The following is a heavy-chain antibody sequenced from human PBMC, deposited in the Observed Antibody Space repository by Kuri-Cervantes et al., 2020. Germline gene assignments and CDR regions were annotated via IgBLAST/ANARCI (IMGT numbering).Heavy chain of an antibody. V-gene: IGHV3-48*04. J-gene: IGHJ4*02. CDR2: ISSSGSTI. CDR1: GFTFSRYG. CDR3: TRLLEERGYDFWSGSYXGYFDY. D-gene: IGHD3-3*01. Sequence: GGSLRLSCAASGFTFSRYGMHWVRQAPGKGLEWLSYISSSGSTIYYADSVKGRFTISRDNAKNSLYLQMNSLRAEDTAVYYCTRLLEERGYDFWSGSYXGYFDYWGQGTLVTVSS.